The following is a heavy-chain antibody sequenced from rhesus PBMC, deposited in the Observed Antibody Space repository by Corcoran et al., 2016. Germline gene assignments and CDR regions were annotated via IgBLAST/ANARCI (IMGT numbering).Heavy chain of an antibody. CDR2: VEPEDGEA. Sequence: EVQLVPSGAEVKKPGATVKISCKASGYTFTDHSLNWVRPDPGKGREWMGGVEPEDGEADYAQKCQNRGTNTADISTDTAYMERSSLRSEDTAVYYCARMGLRGMGEDFEFWGQGARVTVSA. J-gene: IGHJ1*01. CDR1: GYTFTDHS. D-gene: IGHD1-32*01. V-gene: IGHV1-111*02. CDR3: ARMGLRGMGEDFEF.